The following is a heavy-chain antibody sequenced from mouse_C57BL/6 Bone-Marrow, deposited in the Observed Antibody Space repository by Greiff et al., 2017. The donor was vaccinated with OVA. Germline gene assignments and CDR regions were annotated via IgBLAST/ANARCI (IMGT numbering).Heavy chain of an antibody. D-gene: IGHD2-3*01. CDR2: IYPGDGDT. J-gene: IGHJ3*01. CDR1: GYALSSSW. Sequence: QVQLQQSGPELVKPGASVKISCKASGYALSSSWMNWVKQRPGKGLEWIGRIYPGDGDTNYNGKFKGKATLTADKSSSTAYMQLSSLTSEDSAVYFCAKDGYSAWFAYWGQGTLVTVSA. V-gene: IGHV1-82*01. CDR3: AKDGYSAWFAY.